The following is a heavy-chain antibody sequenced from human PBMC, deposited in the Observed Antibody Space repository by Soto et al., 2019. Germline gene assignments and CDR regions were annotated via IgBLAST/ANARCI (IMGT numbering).Heavy chain of an antibody. Sequence: GGSLRLSCAASGFTFSSYSMNWVRQAPGKGLEWVSSISSSSSYIYYADSVKGRFTISRDNAKNSLYLQMNSLRAEDTAVYYCARGATGPDRGYSSSWDYYYYYYMDVWGKGTTVTVSS. CDR3: ARGATGPDRGYSSSWDYYYYYYMDV. CDR2: ISSSSSYI. CDR1: GFTFSSYS. J-gene: IGHJ6*03. D-gene: IGHD6-13*01. V-gene: IGHV3-21*01.